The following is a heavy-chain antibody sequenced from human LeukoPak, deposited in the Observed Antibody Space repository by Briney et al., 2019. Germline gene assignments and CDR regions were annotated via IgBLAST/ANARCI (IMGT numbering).Heavy chain of an antibody. CDR1: GYTFTSYG. V-gene: IGHV1-18*01. J-gene: IGHJ4*02. CDR3: AREGASSTSCYGCFDY. D-gene: IGHD2-2*01. Sequence: GASVKVSCKASGYTFTSYGISWVRQAPGQGLEWMGWISAYNGNTNYAQKLQGRVTMTTDTSTSTAYMELRCLRSDDTAVYYCAREGASSTSCYGCFDYWGQGTLVTVSS. CDR2: ISAYNGNT.